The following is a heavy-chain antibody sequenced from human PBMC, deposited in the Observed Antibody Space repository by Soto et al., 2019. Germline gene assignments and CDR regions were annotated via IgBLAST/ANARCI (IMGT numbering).Heavy chain of an antibody. CDR3: AREGTTVTNSL. CDR1: GYTFTSYA. CDR2: INTNTGNP. J-gene: IGHJ4*02. D-gene: IGHD4-17*01. Sequence: ASVKVSCKASGYTFTSYAMNWVRQAPGQGLEWMGWINTNTGNPTYAQGFTGRFVSSLDTSVSTAYLQICSLKAEDTAVYYCAREGTTVTNSLWGQGTQVTVSS. V-gene: IGHV7-4-1*01.